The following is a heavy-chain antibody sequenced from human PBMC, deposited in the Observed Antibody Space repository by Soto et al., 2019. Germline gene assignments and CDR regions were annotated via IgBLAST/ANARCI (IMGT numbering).Heavy chain of an antibody. D-gene: IGHD6-19*01. J-gene: IGHJ6*02. V-gene: IGHV3-33*01. CDR1: GFTFSSYG. CDR2: IWYDGSNK. CDR3: ARDKYSSGWYNYYGMDV. Sequence: PGGSLRLSCAASGFTFSSYGMHWVRQAPGKGLEWVAVIWYDGSNKYYADSVKGRFTISRDNSKNTLYLQMNSLRAEDTAVYYCARDKYSSGWYNYYGMDVWGQGTTVTVSS.